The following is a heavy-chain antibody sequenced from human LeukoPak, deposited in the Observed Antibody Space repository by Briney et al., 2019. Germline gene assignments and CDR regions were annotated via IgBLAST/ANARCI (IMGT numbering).Heavy chain of an antibody. V-gene: IGHV4-30-2*01. CDR1: GGSISSGGYS. J-gene: IGHJ4*02. D-gene: IGHD3-3*01. CDR3: ARGRRGGYYNY. CDR2: INHSGST. Sequence: SQTLSLTCAVSGGSISSGGYSWSWIRQPPGKGLEWIGEINHSGSTNYNPSLKSRVTISVDTSKNQFSLKLSSVTAADTAVYYCARGRRGGYYNYWGQGTLVTVSS.